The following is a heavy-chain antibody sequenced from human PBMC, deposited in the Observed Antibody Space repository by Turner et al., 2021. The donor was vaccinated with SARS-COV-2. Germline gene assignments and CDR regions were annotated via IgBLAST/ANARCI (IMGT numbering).Heavy chain of an antibody. CDR3: ARAHYYGSGRGAFDI. D-gene: IGHD3-10*01. CDR1: GFTFSSYG. Sequence: QVQLVESVGGVVQPGRSLRLSCAASGFTFSSYGMHWVRQAPGKGLEWVAVIWNDGSNKYYADSVKGRFTISRDNSKNTLYLQMNSLRAEDTAVYYCARAHYYGSGRGAFDIWGQGTMVTISS. CDR2: IWNDGSNK. J-gene: IGHJ3*02. V-gene: IGHV3-33*01.